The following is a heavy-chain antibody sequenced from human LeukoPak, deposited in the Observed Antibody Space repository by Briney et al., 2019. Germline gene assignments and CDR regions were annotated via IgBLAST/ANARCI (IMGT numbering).Heavy chain of an antibody. Sequence: ASVKVSCKVSGYTLTKLYIHWVRQAPGKGLEWMGGFDPEDGETIYAQQFQGRVTMTEDTSSDTAYMELKNLRSEDTAVYYCGTLRWHIIELHYYYAMDVWGRGTTVTVSS. J-gene: IGHJ6*02. CDR1: GYTLTKLY. CDR3: GTLRWHIIELHYYYAMDV. CDR2: FDPEDGET. D-gene: IGHD2-21*01. V-gene: IGHV1-24*01.